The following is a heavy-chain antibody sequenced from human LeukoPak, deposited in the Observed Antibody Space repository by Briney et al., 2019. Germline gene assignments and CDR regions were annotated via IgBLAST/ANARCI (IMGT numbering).Heavy chain of an antibody. Sequence: GASVKVSCKASGYTFTGYYMHWVRQAPGQGLEWMGWINTNTGNPTYAQGFTGRFVFSLDTSVSTAYLQISSLKAEDTAVYYCARPFYYYGSGSYYYYYMDVWGKGTTVTVSS. V-gene: IGHV7-4-1*02. J-gene: IGHJ6*03. CDR3: ARPFYYYGSGSYYYYYMDV. D-gene: IGHD3-10*01. CDR2: INTNTGNP. CDR1: GYTFTGYY.